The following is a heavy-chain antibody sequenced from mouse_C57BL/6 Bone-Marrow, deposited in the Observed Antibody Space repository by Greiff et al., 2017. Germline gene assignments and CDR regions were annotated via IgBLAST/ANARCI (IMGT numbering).Heavy chain of an antibody. CDR1: GFTFSSYA. J-gene: IGHJ3*01. Sequence: EVKLMESGGGLVKPGGSLKLSCAASGFTFSSYAMSWVRQTPEKRLEWVATISDGGSYTYYPDNVKGRFTISRDNAKNNLYLQMSHLKSEDTAICYCARKLDLAWFAYWGQGPLVTVSA. CDR3: ARKLDLAWFAY. CDR2: ISDGGSYT. V-gene: IGHV5-4*03.